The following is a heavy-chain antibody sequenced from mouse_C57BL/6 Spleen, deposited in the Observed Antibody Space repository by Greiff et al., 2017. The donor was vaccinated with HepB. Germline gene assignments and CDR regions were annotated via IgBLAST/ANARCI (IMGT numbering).Heavy chain of an antibody. CDR1: GYTFTSYW. Sequence: VQLQQPGAELVKPGASVKLSCKASGYTFTSYWMHWVKQRPGQGLEWIGMIHPNSGSTNYNEKFKSKATLTVDKSSSTAYMQLSSLTSEDSAVYYCARDEDYRGSFDYWGQGTTLTVSS. CDR2: IHPNSGST. V-gene: IGHV1-64*01. J-gene: IGHJ2*01. CDR3: ARDEDYRGSFDY. D-gene: IGHD2-12*01.